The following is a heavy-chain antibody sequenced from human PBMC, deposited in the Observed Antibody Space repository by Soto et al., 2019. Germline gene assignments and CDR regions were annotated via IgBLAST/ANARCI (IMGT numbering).Heavy chain of an antibody. D-gene: IGHD2-21*02. CDR1: GFSLSTTGVG. CDR2: IYWDDDK. Sequence: QITLKESGPTLVKPTQTLTLTCSFSGFSLSTTGVGVGWIRQPPGKALEWLALIYWDDDKRYNPSLNSRLTITKATSKNQVVLAMTNMDPVDTATYYCVQSRCGGDCLQSYSSHSYYGLDVWGQGTTVTVSS. V-gene: IGHV2-5*02. CDR3: VQSRCGGDCLQSYSSHSYYGLDV. J-gene: IGHJ6*02.